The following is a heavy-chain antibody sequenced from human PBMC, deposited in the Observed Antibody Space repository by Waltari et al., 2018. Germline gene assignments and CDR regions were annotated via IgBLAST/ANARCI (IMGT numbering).Heavy chain of an antibody. V-gene: IGHV4-39*07. CDR1: GGSLTTITYF. CDR2: FSYNGNT. D-gene: IGHD2-21*01. CDR3: ARGLGAIY. J-gene: IGHJ4*01. Sequence: QIQMQESGPGLVRPSETLSLTCAVSGGSLTTITYFWGWIRQPPGKGLEWIASFSYNGNTCYNPSLKSRVTISGDTSKNQFSLLLSSVTAADTAVYYCARGLGAIYWGLGTLVTVSS.